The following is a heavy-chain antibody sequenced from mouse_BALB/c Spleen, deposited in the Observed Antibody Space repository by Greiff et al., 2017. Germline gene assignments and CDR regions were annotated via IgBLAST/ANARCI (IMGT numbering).Heavy chain of an antibody. Sequence: EVKLVESGGGLVQPGGSLKLSCAASGFTFSSYTMSWVRQTPEKRLEWVAYISNGGGSTYYPDTVKGRFTISRDNAKNTLYLQMSSLKSEDTAMYYCARGGYGSRDAMDDWGQGTSVTVSS. CDR1: GFTFSSYT. J-gene: IGHJ4*01. D-gene: IGHD1-1*01. CDR3: ARGGYGSRDAMDD. V-gene: IGHV5-12-2*01. CDR2: ISNGGGST.